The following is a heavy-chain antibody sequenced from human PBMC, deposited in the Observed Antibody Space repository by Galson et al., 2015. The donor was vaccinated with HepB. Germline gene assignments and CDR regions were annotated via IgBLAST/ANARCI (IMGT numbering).Heavy chain of an antibody. V-gene: IGHV6-1*01. Sequence: CAISGDSVSSNSAAWNWIRQSPSRGLEWLGRTYYRSKWYNDYAVSVKSRITINPDTSKNQFSLQLNSVTPEDTAVYYCARDKELGSSWLNWFDPWGQGTLVTVSS. J-gene: IGHJ5*02. CDR3: ARDKELGSSWLNWFDP. D-gene: IGHD6-13*01. CDR2: TYYRSKWYN. CDR1: GDSVSSNSAA.